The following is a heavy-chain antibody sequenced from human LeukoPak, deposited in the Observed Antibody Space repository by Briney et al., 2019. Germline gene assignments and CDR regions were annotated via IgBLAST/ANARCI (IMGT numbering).Heavy chain of an antibody. Sequence: SETLSLTCSVSGGSISSLYWSWIRQPPGKGLEWVGYIYYTGSTNYNPSLKSRVTMFVDMSKNQFSLRLSSVAAADTAVYYCARHRAYSSSSPFDYWGQGTLVTVSS. CDR3: ARHRAYSSSSPFDY. CDR1: GGSISSLY. D-gene: IGHD6-6*01. CDR2: IYYTGST. V-gene: IGHV4-59*08. J-gene: IGHJ4*02.